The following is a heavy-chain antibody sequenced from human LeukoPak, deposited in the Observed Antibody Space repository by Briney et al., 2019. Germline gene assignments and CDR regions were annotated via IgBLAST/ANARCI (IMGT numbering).Heavy chain of an antibody. D-gene: IGHD4-23*01. CDR1: GFSFSNCS. Sequence: MPGGSLRLSYASSGFSFSNCSMNWVRQAPGKGLEWVSSISSSSTYIYYADSLEGRFTISRDNVRNSLYLQMNSLRAEDTAVYYCAGDYEGNLAFDIWGQGTMVTVSS. V-gene: IGHV3-21*01. J-gene: IGHJ3*02. CDR2: ISSSSTYI. CDR3: AGDYEGNLAFDI.